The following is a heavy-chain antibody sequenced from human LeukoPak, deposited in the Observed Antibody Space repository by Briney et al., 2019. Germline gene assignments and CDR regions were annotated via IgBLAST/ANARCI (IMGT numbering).Heavy chain of an antibody. V-gene: IGHV3-48*03. CDR3: ARDNWIEAHYFDY. D-gene: IGHD1-20*01. Sequence: GGSLRLSCAASGFTFSSYEMNWVRQAPGKGLGWVSYISSSGSTIYYADSVKGRFTVSRDNARKSLFLQMNSLRAEDTAVYYCARDNWIEAHYFDYWGQGTLVTVSS. J-gene: IGHJ4*02. CDR1: GFTFSSYE. CDR2: ISSSGSTI.